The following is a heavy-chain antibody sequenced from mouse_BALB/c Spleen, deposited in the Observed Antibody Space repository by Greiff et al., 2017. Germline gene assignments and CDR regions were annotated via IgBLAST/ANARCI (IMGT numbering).Heavy chain of an antibody. J-gene: IGHJ4*01. CDR2: ISSGSSTI. CDR3: ARGYLTTVVGAMDY. V-gene: IGHV5-17*02. D-gene: IGHD1-1*01. CDR1: GFTFSSFG. Sequence: DVKLVESGGGLVQPGGSRKLSCAASGFTFSSFGMHWVRQAPEKGLEWVAYISSGSSTIYYADTVKGRFTISRDNPKNTLFLQMTSLRSEDTAMYYCARGYLTTVVGAMDYWGQGTSVTVSS.